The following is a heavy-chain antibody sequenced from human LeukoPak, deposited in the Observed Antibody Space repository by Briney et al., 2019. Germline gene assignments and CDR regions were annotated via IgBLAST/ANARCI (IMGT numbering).Heavy chain of an antibody. Sequence: GGSLRLSCAASGCMFSSYSMNWVRQAPGKGLEWVSSISRSINYIYYADSVKGRFTISRDNAKNSLYLQMNSLRAEDTAVYYCARLKSSSWYGAEAFDIWGQGTMVTVSS. V-gene: IGHV3-21*01. CDR2: ISRSINYI. J-gene: IGHJ3*02. CDR3: ARLKSSSWYGAEAFDI. CDR1: GCMFSSYS. D-gene: IGHD6-13*01.